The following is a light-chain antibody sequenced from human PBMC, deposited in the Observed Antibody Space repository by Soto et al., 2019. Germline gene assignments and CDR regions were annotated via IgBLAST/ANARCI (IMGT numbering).Light chain of an antibody. CDR1: QGISST. J-gene: IGKJ4*01. Sequence: AIQLTQSPSSLSAFVGDSVTITCRASQGISSTLAWFQQKPRKAPILLIYDASSLESGVPSRFSGSGSGTYFTLAISSLQPEDFATYFCQQFHNSPLTFGGGTKVEIK. V-gene: IGKV1D-13*01. CDR3: QQFHNSPLT. CDR2: DAS.